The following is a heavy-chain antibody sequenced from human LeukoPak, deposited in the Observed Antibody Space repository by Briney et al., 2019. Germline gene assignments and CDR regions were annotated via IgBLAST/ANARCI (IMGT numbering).Heavy chain of an antibody. CDR3: ARVGYYDFWSYYHMDV. J-gene: IGHJ6*03. CDR2: IYSGGST. V-gene: IGHV3-53*01. D-gene: IGHD3-3*01. Sequence: GGSLRLSCAASGFTVSSNYMSWVRQAPGKGLEWVSVIYSGGSTYYADSMKGRFTISRDNSKNTLYLQMNSLRAEDTAVYYCARVGYYDFWSYYHMDVWGKGTTVTVSS. CDR1: GFTVSSNY.